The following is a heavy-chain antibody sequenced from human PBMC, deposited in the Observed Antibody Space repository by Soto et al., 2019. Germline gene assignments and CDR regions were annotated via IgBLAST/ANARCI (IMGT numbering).Heavy chain of an antibody. V-gene: IGHV3-30*18. CDR3: AKDKGIVGASPHY. CDR1: GFTFSSYG. D-gene: IGHD1-26*01. Sequence: QVQLVESGGGVVQPGRSLRLSCAASGFTFSSYGMHWVRQAPGKGLEWVAVISYDGSNKYYADSVKRRFTISRDNSKNTVDVQMISLRAEDTAVEYWAKDKGIVGASPHYWGQGPLVTVSS. J-gene: IGHJ4*02. CDR2: ISYDGSNK.